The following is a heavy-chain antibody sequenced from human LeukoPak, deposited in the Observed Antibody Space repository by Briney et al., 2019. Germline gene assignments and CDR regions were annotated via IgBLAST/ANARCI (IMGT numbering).Heavy chain of an antibody. V-gene: IGHV3-7*01. CDR2: INRDGSEK. Sequence: HTGGSLRLSCAASGFTFSRYWMRWVRQAPGKGLEWVARINRDGSEKYYVDSVRGRFTISRDNAKDSLYLQMNSLRAEDTAVYYCARAGVPAASDYWGQGTLVTVSS. J-gene: IGHJ4*02. D-gene: IGHD2-2*01. CDR1: GFTFSRYW. CDR3: ARAGVPAASDY.